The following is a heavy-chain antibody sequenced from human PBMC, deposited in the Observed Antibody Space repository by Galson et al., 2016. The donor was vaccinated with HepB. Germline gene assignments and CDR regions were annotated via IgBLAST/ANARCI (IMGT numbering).Heavy chain of an antibody. J-gene: IGHJ6*02. Sequence: SLRLSCAGSGFNFSSHSMTWVRQAPGKGLEWVSYIGSSTIYYRDSVKGRFTISRDNAKNSVSLQMKSLRAEDTAVYYCASASSVYGYDDGRDVWGPGTTVTVSS. D-gene: IGHD3-10*01. CDR2: IGSSTI. V-gene: IGHV3-48*04. CDR3: ASASSVYGYDDGRDV. CDR1: GFNFSSHS.